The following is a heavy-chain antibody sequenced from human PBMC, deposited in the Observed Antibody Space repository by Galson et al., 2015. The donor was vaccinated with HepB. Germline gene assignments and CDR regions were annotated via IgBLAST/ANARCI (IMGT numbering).Heavy chain of an antibody. V-gene: IGHV3-48*04. Sequence: SLRLSCAASGFTLSSYTMTWVRQAPGKGLEWVSHIVSSSGSTYYADSVRGRFTISRDSARNSMYLLMNSLRVEDTAMYYCVRERGGYFYDYWGQGTLVTVSS. J-gene: IGHJ4*02. CDR2: IVSSSGST. CDR3: VRERGGYFYDY. D-gene: IGHD3-16*01. CDR1: GFTLSSYT.